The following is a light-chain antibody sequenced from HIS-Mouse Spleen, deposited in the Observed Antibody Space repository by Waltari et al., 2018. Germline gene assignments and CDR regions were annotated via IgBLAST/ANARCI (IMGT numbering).Light chain of an antibody. CDR2: DAS. J-gene: IGKJ4*01. Sequence: EIVLTQSQATLSLSPGERATLSCRASQSVSSSLAWYQQKPGQAPRLLIYDASNRATGIPARFSGSGSGTDFTLTISSLEPEDFAVYYCQQRSNWPLFGGGTKVEIK. V-gene: IGKV3-11*01. CDR1: QSVSSS. CDR3: QQRSNWPL.